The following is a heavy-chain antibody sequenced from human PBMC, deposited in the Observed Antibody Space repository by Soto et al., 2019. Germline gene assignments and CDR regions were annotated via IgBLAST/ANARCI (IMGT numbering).Heavy chain of an antibody. CDR3: GKGESRGYSYGADY. J-gene: IGHJ4*02. CDR2: ISYNSGTI. D-gene: IGHD5-18*01. Sequence: EVQLVESGGDLVQPGRSLRLSCAASGFTFDDHAMHWVRRAPGKGLEWVSGISYNSGTIGYADSVKGRFTISRDNAKNALYLQMNSLRAEDTAFYYGGKGESRGYSYGADYWGQGTLVTVSS. CDR1: GFTFDDHA. V-gene: IGHV3-9*01.